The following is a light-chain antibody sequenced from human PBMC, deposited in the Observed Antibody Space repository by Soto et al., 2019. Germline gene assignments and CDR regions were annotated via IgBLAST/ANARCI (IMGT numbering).Light chain of an antibody. CDR3: QQYNSYLT. Sequence: DIQMTQSPSTLSVSVGDRVTITCRASQTISSWLAWYQQKPGKAPKVLIYKASTLESGVPSSFSGSGSGTEFPLTISSMQPDDFATYYCQQYNSYLTFGGGTKVDI. V-gene: IGKV1-5*03. CDR1: QTISSW. CDR2: KAS. J-gene: IGKJ4*01.